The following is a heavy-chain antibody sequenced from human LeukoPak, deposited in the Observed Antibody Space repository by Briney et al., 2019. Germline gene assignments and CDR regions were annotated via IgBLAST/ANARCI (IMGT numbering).Heavy chain of an antibody. V-gene: IGHV1-69*13. Sequence: ASVKVSCKASGGTFSSYAISWVRQAPGRGLEWMGGIIPIFGTANYAQKFQGRVTITADESTSTAYMELSSLRSEDTAVYYCARRPYGSGSYYKNWFDPWGQGTLVTVPS. CDR2: IIPIFGTA. CDR3: ARRPYGSGSYYKNWFDP. D-gene: IGHD3-10*01. J-gene: IGHJ5*02. CDR1: GGTFSSYA.